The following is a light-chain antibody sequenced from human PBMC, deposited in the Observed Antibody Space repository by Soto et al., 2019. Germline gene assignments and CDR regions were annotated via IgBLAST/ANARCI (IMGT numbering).Light chain of an antibody. CDR1: QSVSTN. J-gene: IGKJ1*01. Sequence: EIVFTQSPATLSLSPGERATLSCRASQSVSTNLAWYQQKPGQVPRVLIYGASTRATEIPARFSGSGSGTEFTLTIDSLQSEDFAVYYCQQYNNWPRTFGQGTKVDIK. CDR3: QQYNNWPRT. CDR2: GAS. V-gene: IGKV3-15*01.